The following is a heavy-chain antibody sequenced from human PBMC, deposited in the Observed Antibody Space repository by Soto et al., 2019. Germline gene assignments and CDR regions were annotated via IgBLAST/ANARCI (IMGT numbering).Heavy chain of an antibody. CDR2: INAGNGNT. CDR3: ARSIVVVTALDY. CDR1: GYTFTSYD. J-gene: IGHJ4*02. V-gene: IGHV1-3*01. Sequence: GASVKVSCKASGYTFTSYDINWVRQATGQRLEWMGWINAGNGNTKYSQKFQGRVTITRDTSASTAYMELSSLRSEDTAVYYCARSIVVVTALDYWGQGTLVTVSS. D-gene: IGHD2-21*02.